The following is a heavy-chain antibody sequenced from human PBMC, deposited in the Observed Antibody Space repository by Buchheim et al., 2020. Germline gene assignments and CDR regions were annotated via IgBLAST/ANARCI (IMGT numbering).Heavy chain of an antibody. V-gene: IGHV4-59*01. Sequence: QVQLQESGPGLVKPSETLSLTCTVSGGSISSYYWSWIRQPPGKGLEWIGYIYYSGSTNYNPSLKSRVTISVDTSKNQFSLKLSSVTAADTAVYYCARSGPAAIWEDYYYYGMDVWGQGTT. CDR1: GGSISSYY. CDR2: IYYSGST. CDR3: ARSGPAAIWEDYYYYGMDV. J-gene: IGHJ6*02. D-gene: IGHD2-2*02.